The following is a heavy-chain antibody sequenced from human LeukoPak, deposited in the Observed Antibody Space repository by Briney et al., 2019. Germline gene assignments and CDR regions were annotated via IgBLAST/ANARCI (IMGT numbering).Heavy chain of an antibody. Sequence: GGSLRLSCAASGFTFDDYAMHWVRQAPGKGLEWVSGISWNSDSVDYADSVRGRFSISRDNAKKSLYLQMNSLRHEDTVLYYCIKDHSEYDYGDYLDYWGQGTLVTVSS. CDR2: ISWNSDSV. D-gene: IGHD3-16*01. CDR1: GFTFDDYA. J-gene: IGHJ4*02. V-gene: IGHV3-9*01. CDR3: IKDHSEYDYGDYLDY.